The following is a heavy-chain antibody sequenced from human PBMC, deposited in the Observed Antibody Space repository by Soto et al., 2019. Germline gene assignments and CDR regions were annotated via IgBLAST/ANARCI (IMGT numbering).Heavy chain of an antibody. D-gene: IGHD7-27*01. J-gene: IGHJ4*02. Sequence: GGSLRLSCAASGFTLSSYAMHWVRQAPGKGLEWVAVISYDGSNKYYADSVKGRFTISRDNSKNTLYLQMNRLRAEDTAVYYWARDPIHLTWAPEALAYWGPGTLVTV. CDR1: GFTLSSYA. CDR2: ISYDGSNK. V-gene: IGHV3-30-3*01. CDR3: ARDPIHLTWAPEALAY.